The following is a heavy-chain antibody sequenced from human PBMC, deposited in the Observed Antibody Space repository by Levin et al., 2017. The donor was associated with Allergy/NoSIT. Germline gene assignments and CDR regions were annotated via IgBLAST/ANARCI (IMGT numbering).Heavy chain of an antibody. J-gene: IGHJ4*02. CDR1: GFTFSLHW. CDR2: IKPDGSGI. CDR3: ARGTMGWAGVDF. Sequence: GGSLRLSCGTSGFTFSLHWMAWVRQAPGKGLEWVANIKPDGSGIYHLDSMKGRITISRDNAENSLYLQMNGLRAEDTAIYFCARGTMGWAGVDFWGQGTLVHVSS. V-gene: IGHV3-7*01. D-gene: IGHD2-2*01.